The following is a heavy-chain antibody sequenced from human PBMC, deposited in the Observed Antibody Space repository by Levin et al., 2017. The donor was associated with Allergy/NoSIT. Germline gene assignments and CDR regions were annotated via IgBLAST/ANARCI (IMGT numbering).Heavy chain of an antibody. V-gene: IGHV3-21*05. J-gene: IGHJ4*02. D-gene: IGHD4-23*01. CDR1: GFTFSSYS. CDR2: ISTGSNYI. Sequence: GGSLRLSCAASGFTFSSYSMNWVRQAPGRGLEWVSFISTGSNYIYYADSVKGRFTISRDNAKNSLYLQMNSPRAEATAVYYCATVGWATVVTPGVDYWGQGSLVTVAS. CDR3: ATVGWATVVTPGVDY.